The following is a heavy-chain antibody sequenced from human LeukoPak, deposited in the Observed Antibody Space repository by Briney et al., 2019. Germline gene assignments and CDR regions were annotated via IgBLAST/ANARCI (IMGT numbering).Heavy chain of an antibody. J-gene: IGHJ6*03. V-gene: IGHV3-23*01. CDR2: ISGYSGST. CDR3: ARDQQALTRYYYYYYYMDV. D-gene: IGHD6-13*01. CDR1: GFTFSSYA. Sequence: GGSLRLSCAASGFTFSSYAMSWVRQAPGKGLEWVSAISGYSGSTYYADSVKGRFTISRDNAKNSLYLQMNSLRAEDTAVYYCARDQQALTRYYYYYYYMDVWGKGTTVTVSS.